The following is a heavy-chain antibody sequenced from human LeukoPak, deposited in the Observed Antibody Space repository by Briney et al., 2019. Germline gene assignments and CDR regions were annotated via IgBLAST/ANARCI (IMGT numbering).Heavy chain of an antibody. Sequence: GGSLRLSCAASGFTFSSYAMHWVRQAPGKGLEWVALISYDGSIKYYADSVKGRFTFSRDNSKNTLFLQMNSLRPEDTAVYYCAKDSDIAVAGSDDALDVWGQGTMVTVSS. CDR3: AKDSDIAVAGSDDALDV. CDR1: GFTFSSYA. J-gene: IGHJ3*01. D-gene: IGHD6-19*01. V-gene: IGHV3-30-3*01. CDR2: ISYDGSIK.